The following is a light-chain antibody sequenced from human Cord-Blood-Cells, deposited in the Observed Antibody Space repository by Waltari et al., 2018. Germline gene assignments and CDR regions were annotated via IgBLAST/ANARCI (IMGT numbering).Light chain of an antibody. CDR1: RSDVGGYNY. CDR2: DVS. J-gene: IGLJ2*01. V-gene: IGLV2-14*01. Sequence: QSALPQPASVSGSPGQSITISCTGTRSDVGGYNYVSWYQQHPGKAPNLMIYDVSNRPSGVSNRFSGSKSGNTASLTISGLQAEDEADYYCSSYTSSSTLVFGGGTKLTVL. CDR3: SSYTSSSTLV.